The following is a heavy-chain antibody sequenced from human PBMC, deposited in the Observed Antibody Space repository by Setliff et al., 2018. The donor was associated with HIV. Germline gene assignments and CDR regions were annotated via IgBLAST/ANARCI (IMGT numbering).Heavy chain of an antibody. J-gene: IGHJ6*03. CDR2: VYYTGTT. V-gene: IGHV4-59*01. CDR1: RGSISRYY. D-gene: IGHD2-8*01. CDR3: ARSRPRSMDFYMDV. Sequence: SETLSLTCTVSRGSISRYYWSWIRQPPGKGLEWIGYVYYTGTTRYNPSLKSRVTMSVDTSKNQLSLKMSSLTAADTAVYYCARSRPRSMDFYMDVWAKGTTVTVSS.